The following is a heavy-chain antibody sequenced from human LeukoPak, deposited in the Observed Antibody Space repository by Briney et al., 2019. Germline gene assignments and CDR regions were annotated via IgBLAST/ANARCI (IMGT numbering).Heavy chain of an antibody. D-gene: IGHD2-2*01. CDR2: ISSSSSYI. CDR1: GFTFSSYS. V-gene: IGHV3-21*01. J-gene: IGHJ5*02. Sequence: GGSLRLSCAASGFTFSSYSMNWVRQAPGKGAGVGLILEWVSSISSSSSYIYYADSVKGRFTISRDNAKNSLYLQMNSLRAEDTAVYYCARGTRAGANLHTAWGQGTLVTVSS. CDR3: ARGTRAGANLHTA.